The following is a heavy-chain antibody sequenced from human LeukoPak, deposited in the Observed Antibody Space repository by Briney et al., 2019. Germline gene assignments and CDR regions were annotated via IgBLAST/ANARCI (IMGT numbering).Heavy chain of an antibody. CDR3: ARDRHYYGSGSYLYYYYYYMDV. CDR2: IKQDGSEK. CDR1: GFTFSSYW. J-gene: IGHJ6*03. D-gene: IGHD3-10*01. Sequence: GGSLRLSCAASGFTFSSYWMSWVRQAPGKGLEWVANIKQDGSEKYYVDSVKGRFTISRDNAKNSLYLQMNSLRAEDTAVYYCARDRHYYGSGSYLYYYYYYMDVWGKGTTVTISS. V-gene: IGHV3-7*01.